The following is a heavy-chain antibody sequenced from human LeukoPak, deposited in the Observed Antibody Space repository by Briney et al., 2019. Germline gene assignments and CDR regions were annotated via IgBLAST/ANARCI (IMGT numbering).Heavy chain of an antibody. V-gene: IGHV1-18*01. CDR3: ARDGFLERQSNYYGMDV. D-gene: IGHD1-1*01. Sequence: ASVKVSCKASGYTFTSYGISWVQQAPGQGLEWMGWISAYNGNTNYAQKLQGRVSMTTDTATSTAYMELRSLRSDDTAGYYCARDGFLERQSNYYGMDVWGQGHTAPVSS. J-gene: IGHJ6*02. CDR2: ISAYNGNT. CDR1: GYTFTSYG.